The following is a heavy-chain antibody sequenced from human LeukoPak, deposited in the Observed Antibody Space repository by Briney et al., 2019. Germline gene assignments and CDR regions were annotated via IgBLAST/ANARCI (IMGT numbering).Heavy chain of an antibody. CDR3: ARVVGYYYDSSGYYDI. V-gene: IGHV4-59*01. J-gene: IGHJ3*02. D-gene: IGHD3-22*01. CDR1: GGSISSYY. Sequence: SGTLSLTCTVSGGSISSYYWSWIRQSPGKGLEWIGYIYYSGSTNYNPSLKSRVTISVDTSKNQFSLKLSSVTAADTAVYYCARVVGYYYDSSGYYDIWGQGTMVTVSS. CDR2: IYYSGST.